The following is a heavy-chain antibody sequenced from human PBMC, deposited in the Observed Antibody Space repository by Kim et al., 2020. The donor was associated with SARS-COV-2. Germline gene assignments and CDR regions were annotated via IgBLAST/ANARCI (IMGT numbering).Heavy chain of an antibody. D-gene: IGHD1-26*01. CDR1: GFTFSSYG. CDR3: AKEEYSGSYWEGGYFDY. CDR2: IWYDGSNK. J-gene: IGHJ4*02. V-gene: IGHV3-33*06. Sequence: GGSLRLSCAASGFTFSSYGMHWVRQAPGNGLEWVAVIWYDGSNKYYADSVKGRFTISRDNSKNTLYLQMNSLRAEDTAVYYCAKEEYSGSYWEGGYFDYWGQGTLVTVSS.